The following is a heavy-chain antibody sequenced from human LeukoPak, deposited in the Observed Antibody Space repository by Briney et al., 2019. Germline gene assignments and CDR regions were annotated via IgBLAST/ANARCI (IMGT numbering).Heavy chain of an antibody. CDR2: INSDGSST. V-gene: IGHV3-74*01. CDR1: GFTFSSYW. J-gene: IGHJ4*02. D-gene: IGHD4-17*01. Sequence: SGGSLRLSCAASGFTFSSYWMHWVRQAPGKGLVWVSRINSDGSSTSYADSVKGRFTISRDNAKNTLYLQMNSLRAEDTAVYYCAREFVSVTTHFLFDSWGQGTLVTVSS. CDR3: AREFVSVTTHFLFDS.